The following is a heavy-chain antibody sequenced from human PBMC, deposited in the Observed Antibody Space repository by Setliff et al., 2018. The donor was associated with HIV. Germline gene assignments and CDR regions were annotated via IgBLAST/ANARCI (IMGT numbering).Heavy chain of an antibody. CDR3: AKDRSGGSCQDYYYYMDV. CDR2: TKYDGSES. J-gene: IGHJ6*03. V-gene: IGHV3-7*01. Sequence: GGSLRLSCVASGLTFNRYWMSWVRQVPGKGLEWVSNTKYDGSESYYVDSVKGRFTVSRDNAKNSLYLQMNSLRAEDTAVYYCAKDRSGGSCQDYYYYMDVWGKGTTVTVS. CDR1: GLTFNRYW. D-gene: IGHD2-8*02.